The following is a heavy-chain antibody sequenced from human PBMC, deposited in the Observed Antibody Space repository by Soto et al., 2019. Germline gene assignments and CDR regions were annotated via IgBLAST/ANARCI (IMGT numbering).Heavy chain of an antibody. D-gene: IGHD1-1*01. CDR2: ISAHNGNT. CDR3: ARGRYGDY. J-gene: IGHJ4*02. CDR1: GYTFTSYG. V-gene: IGHV1-18*01. Sequence: QVHLVQSGAEVKKPGASVKVSCKCSGYTFTSYGITWVRQAPGQGLEWMGWISAHNGNTDYAQKVQGRVTVTRDTSTSTAYMELRSLRSDDTAVYYCARGRYGDYWGQGALDTVSS.